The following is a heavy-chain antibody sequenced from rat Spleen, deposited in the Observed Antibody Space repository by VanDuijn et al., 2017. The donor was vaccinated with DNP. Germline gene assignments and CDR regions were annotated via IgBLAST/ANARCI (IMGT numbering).Heavy chain of an antibody. CDR2: ISYDGSST. J-gene: IGHJ1*01. Sequence: EVHLVESGGGLVQPGRSLKLSCAASGFTFSDYNMAWVRQAPKKGLEWVATISYDGSSTYYRDSVKGRFTSSRDNAKSTLSLQMDSLRSEDTATYYCASYKNFWYFDFWGPGTMVTVSS. CDR3: ASYKNFWYFDF. V-gene: IGHV5-7*01. D-gene: IGHD1-10*01. CDR1: GFTFSDYN.